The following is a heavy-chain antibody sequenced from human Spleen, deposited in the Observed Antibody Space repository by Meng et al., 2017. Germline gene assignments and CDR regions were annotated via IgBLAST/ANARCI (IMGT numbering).Heavy chain of an antibody. Sequence: VLLQQCGAGLLKPSETLSLTCVVSGGSFSDYYWSWIRQPPGKGLEWIGEINHSGSTNYNPSLESRATISVDTSQNNLSLKLSSVTAADSAVYYCARGPTTMAHDFDYWGQGTLVTVSS. CDR2: INHSGST. V-gene: IGHV4-34*01. D-gene: IGHD4-11*01. CDR1: GGSFSDYY. J-gene: IGHJ4*02. CDR3: ARGPTTMAHDFDY.